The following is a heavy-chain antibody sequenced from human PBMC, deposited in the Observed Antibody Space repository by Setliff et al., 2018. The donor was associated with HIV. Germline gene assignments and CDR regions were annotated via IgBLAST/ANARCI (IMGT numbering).Heavy chain of an antibody. CDR1: GGSMTSSNYY. J-gene: IGHJ4*02. D-gene: IGHD3-22*01. CDR3: ARDPHYFDTSGHYSWFYFDY. Sequence: PSETLSLTCTVSGGSMTSSNYYWGWIRQSPGRGLEWIGSISSSGSTTYHPSLRSRVTVSAATSKNQFSLKLTSVTAADTAVYFCARDPHYFDTSGHYSWFYFDYWGQETLVTV. CDR2: ISSSGST. V-gene: IGHV4-39*07.